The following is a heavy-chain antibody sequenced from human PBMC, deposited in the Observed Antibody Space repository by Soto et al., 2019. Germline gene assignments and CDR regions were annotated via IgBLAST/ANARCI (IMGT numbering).Heavy chain of an antibody. CDR1: GFTFSSYG. Sequence: GGSLRLSCAASGFTFSSYGMHWVRQAPGKGLEWVAVIWYDGSNKYYADSVKGRFTISRDNSKNTLYLQMNSLRAEDTAVYYCARDKEDIVLVPAAMLRYYYGMDVWGQGTTVTVS. CDR3: ARDKEDIVLVPAAMLRYYYGMDV. D-gene: IGHD2-2*01. J-gene: IGHJ6*02. V-gene: IGHV3-33*01. CDR2: IWYDGSNK.